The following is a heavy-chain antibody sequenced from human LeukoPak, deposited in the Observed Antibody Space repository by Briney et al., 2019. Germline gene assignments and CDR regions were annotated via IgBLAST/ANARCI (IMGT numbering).Heavy chain of an antibody. CDR1: GFTVSSNY. D-gene: IGHD3-3*01. J-gene: IGHJ4*02. CDR3: AKDLARYDFWSGYDY. V-gene: IGHV3-53*01. Sequence: PGGSLRLSCAASGFTVSSNYMSWVRQAPGKGLEWVSVIYSGGSTYYADSVKGRFTISRDNSKNTLYLQMNSLRAEDTAVYYCAKDLARYDFWSGYDYWGQGTLVTVSS. CDR2: IYSGGST.